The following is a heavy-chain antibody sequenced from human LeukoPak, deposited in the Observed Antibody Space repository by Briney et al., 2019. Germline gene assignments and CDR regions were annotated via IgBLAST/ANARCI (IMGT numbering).Heavy chain of an antibody. CDR3: ARVPLEVAVAGIFDY. V-gene: IGHV4-4*07. D-gene: IGHD6-19*01. CDR2: IYTSGST. Sequence: RPSETLSLTCTVSGGSISSYYWSWIRQPAGKGLEWIGRIYTSGSTNYNPSLKSRVTISVDTSKNQFSLKLSSVTAADTAVYYCARVPLEVAVAGIFDYWGQGTLVTVSS. CDR1: GGSISSYY. J-gene: IGHJ4*02.